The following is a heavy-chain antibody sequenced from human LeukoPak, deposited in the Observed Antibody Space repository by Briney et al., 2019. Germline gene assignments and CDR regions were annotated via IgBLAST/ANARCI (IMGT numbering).Heavy chain of an antibody. Sequence: SGGSLRLSCAASQFSISYDWMHWVGQAPGKGLEWVASIKEDGRDIHYLDSVKGRFSISRDNAKNSLYLEMNTLRAEDTAVYYCVRGSGWFFGLWGQGSLVTVSS. CDR2: IKEDGRDI. CDR3: VRGSGWFFGL. V-gene: IGHV3-7*01. J-gene: IGHJ4*02. CDR1: QFSISYDW. D-gene: IGHD6-19*01.